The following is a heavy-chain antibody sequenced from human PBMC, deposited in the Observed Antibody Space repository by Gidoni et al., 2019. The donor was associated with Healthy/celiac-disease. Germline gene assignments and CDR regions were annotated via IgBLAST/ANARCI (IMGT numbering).Heavy chain of an antibody. CDR3: ARGEAIAAREAYYFDY. Sequence: QVQLQESGPGLVKPSETLSLTCTVSVGSISSYYWSWIRQPPGKGLEWIGYIYYSGSTNYNPSLKSRVTISVDTSKNQFSLKLSSVTAADTAVYYCARGEAIAAREAYYFDYWGQGTLVTVSS. D-gene: IGHD6-6*01. V-gene: IGHV4-59*01. CDR2: IYYSGST. J-gene: IGHJ4*02. CDR1: VGSISSYY.